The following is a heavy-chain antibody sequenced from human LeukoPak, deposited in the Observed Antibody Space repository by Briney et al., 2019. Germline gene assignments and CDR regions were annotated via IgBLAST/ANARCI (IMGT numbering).Heavy chain of an antibody. J-gene: IGHJ4*02. D-gene: IGHD2-2*01. CDR2: IYYSLYYSGST. CDR1: GASISGRSYY. Sequence: SETLSLTCTVSGASISGRSYYWGWIRQPPGKGLEWIGSIYYSLYYSGSTYYNPSLKSRVTISLDTSKNQFSLKLTSVTAADTAVYYCARTYCDTTTCYRFDSWGQGILVTVSS. V-gene: IGHV4-39*07. CDR3: ARTYCDTTTCYRFDS.